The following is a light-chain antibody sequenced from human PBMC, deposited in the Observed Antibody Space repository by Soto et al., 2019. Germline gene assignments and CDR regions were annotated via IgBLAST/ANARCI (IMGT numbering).Light chain of an antibody. J-gene: IGLJ1*01. V-gene: IGLV2-14*01. CDR2: DAS. Sequence: QSVLAQPASVSGSPGQSITISCTGTSSDVGGYNYVSWYQQHPGKAPKVMIYDASNRPSGVSNRFSGSKSGNTASLTISGLQAEDEADDLCSSYTSSGTYVFGTGTKVTVL. CDR3: SSYTSSGTYV. CDR1: SSDVGGYNY.